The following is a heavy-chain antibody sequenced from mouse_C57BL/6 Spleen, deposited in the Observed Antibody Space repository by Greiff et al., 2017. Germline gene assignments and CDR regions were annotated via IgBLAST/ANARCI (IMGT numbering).Heavy chain of an antibody. CDR2: LHPYDSDT. CDR1: GYTFTTYW. Sequence: QVQLQQPGAELVKPGASVKVSCKASGYTFTTYWMHWVKQRHGQGLEWIGRLHPYDSDTNSNQKFKGKATLPVDKSSSASYMQLSSLTSKSSAVYDCAMHYYGSSGSYYFDYWGQGTTLTVSS. V-gene: IGHV1-74*01. D-gene: IGHD1-1*01. CDR3: AMHYYGSSGSYYFDY. J-gene: IGHJ2*01.